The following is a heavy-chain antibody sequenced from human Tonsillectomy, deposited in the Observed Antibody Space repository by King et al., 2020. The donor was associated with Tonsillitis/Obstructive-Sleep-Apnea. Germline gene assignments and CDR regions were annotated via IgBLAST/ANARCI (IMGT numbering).Heavy chain of an antibody. CDR2: IRSKAKSDAT. V-gene: IGHV3-73*01. D-gene: IGHD5-18*01. CDR1: GFTFSDSS. Sequence: VQLVESGGGLVQPGGSLKLSCAASGFTFSDSSLHWVRQASGKGLEWVGRIRSKAKSDATAYAASVKGRFTIARDDSKNTAYLQMNSLKSEDTAVYYCTWLDTVWGQGTTVTVSS. CDR3: TWLDTV. J-gene: IGHJ6*02.